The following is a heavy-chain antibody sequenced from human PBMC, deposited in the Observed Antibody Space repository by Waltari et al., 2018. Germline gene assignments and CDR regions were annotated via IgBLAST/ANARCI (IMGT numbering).Heavy chain of an antibody. CDR2: INAGNGNT. CDR1: GYTFTSYA. V-gene: IGHV1-3*01. D-gene: IGHD2-15*01. Sequence: GAEVKKPGASVKVSCKASGYTFTSYAMHWVRQAPGQRLEWMGWINAGNGNTKYSQKFQGRVTITRDTSASTAYMELSSLRSEDTAVYYCAGSHCSGGSCYYRADYWGQGTLVTVSS. J-gene: IGHJ4*02. CDR3: AGSHCSGGSCYYRADY.